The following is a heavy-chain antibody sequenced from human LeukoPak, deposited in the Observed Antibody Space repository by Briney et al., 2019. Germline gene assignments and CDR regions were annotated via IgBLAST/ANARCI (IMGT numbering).Heavy chain of an antibody. CDR2: ISGSGGST. V-gene: IGHV3-23*01. J-gene: IGHJ4*02. Sequence: GGSLRLSCAASGFIFSTFAMSWVRQAPGRGLEWVSAISGSGGSTFYADSVKGRFTISRDNSKNTLFLQMNSLRAEDTAVYYCVGSGSYSTYNHAITLYYFDYWGQGTLVTVSS. CDR3: VGSGSYSTYNHAITLYYFDY. D-gene: IGHD3-10*01. CDR1: GFIFSTFA.